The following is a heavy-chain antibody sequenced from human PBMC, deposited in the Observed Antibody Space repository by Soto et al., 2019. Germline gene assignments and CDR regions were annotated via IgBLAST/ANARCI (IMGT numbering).Heavy chain of an antibody. D-gene: IGHD3-22*01. J-gene: IGHJ4*02. CDR3: ARDAGDYDSSGYYYSY. CDR1: GFTFSTYW. V-gene: IGHV3-74*01. Sequence: GGSLRLSCAASGFTFSTYWMNWVRQTPGKGLMWVSRISPDGSNRGYADSVEGRFTVSRDNAKNTLYLQMHSLRAEDTAMYYCARDAGDYDSSGYYYSYWGQGTLVTVS. CDR2: ISPDGSNR.